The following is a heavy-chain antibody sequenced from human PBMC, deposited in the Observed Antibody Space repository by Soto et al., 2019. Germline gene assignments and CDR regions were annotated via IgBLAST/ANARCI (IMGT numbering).Heavy chain of an antibody. CDR3: AGTTSHQWYYMDV. J-gene: IGHJ6*03. D-gene: IGHD1-7*01. V-gene: IGHV6-1*01. CDR2: TYYRSRWYN. Sequence: HTLSLTCAISGDNVSSTSSAWNLIRLSPSRGLEWLARTYYRSRWYNDYAVSVRSRISVNPDSSKNQFSLQLTSVTPEDTAVYYCAGTTSHQWYYMDVWGKGTTVTVSS. CDR1: GDNVSSTSSA.